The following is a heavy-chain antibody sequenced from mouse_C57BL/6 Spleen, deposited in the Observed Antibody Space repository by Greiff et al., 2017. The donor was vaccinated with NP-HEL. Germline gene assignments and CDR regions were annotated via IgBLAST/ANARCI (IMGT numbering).Heavy chain of an antibody. D-gene: IGHD1-1*01. J-gene: IGHJ3*01. V-gene: IGHV1-72*01. CDR3: ATYYGSSLGWFAY. CDR1: GYTFTSYW. CDR2: IDPNSGGT. Sequence: QQSCKASGYTFTSYWMHWVKQRPGRGLEWIGRIDPNSGGTKYNEKFKSKATLTVDKPSSTAYMQLSSLTSEDSAVYYCATYYGSSLGWFAYWGQGTLVTVSA.